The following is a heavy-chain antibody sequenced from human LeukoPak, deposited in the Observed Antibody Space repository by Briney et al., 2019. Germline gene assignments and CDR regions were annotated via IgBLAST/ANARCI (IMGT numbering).Heavy chain of an antibody. Sequence: ASVKVSCKASGYTFTSYAMHWVRQAPGQRLEWMGWINAGNGNTKYSQKFQGRVTITRDTSASTAYMELSSLRSEDTAVYYCARAGAYYYDSSGYYPEGDYWGQGTLVTVSS. D-gene: IGHD3-22*01. V-gene: IGHV1-3*01. CDR3: ARAGAYYYDSSGYYPEGDY. CDR1: GYTFTSYA. J-gene: IGHJ4*02. CDR2: INAGNGNT.